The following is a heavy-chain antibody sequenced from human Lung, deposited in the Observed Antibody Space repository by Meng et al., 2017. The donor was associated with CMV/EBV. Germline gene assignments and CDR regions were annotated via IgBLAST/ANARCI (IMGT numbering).Heavy chain of an antibody. J-gene: IGHJ4*02. V-gene: IGHV4-34*01. CDR3: ARGSTSVTMIVVVITAASLAYDS. Sequence: SETLSLTCAVYGGSFSGYDWSWIRQSTGKGLEWIGEINHRGSTNYNPSLKSRLTISVDTSKNQFSLKLNSVTAADTAVYYCARGSTSVTMIVVVITAASLAYDSWGQGTXVTVYS. CDR2: INHRGST. D-gene: IGHD3-22*01. CDR1: GGSFSGYD.